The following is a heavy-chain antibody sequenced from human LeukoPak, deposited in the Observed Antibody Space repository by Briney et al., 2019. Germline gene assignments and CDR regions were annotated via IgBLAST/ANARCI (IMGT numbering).Heavy chain of an antibody. CDR2: IRYDGSNK. D-gene: IGHD1-1*01. CDR1: GFTFTTYG. CDR3: AKVRGNWKSAPYDAFDI. J-gene: IGHJ3*02. V-gene: IGHV3-30*02. Sequence: GGSLRLSCAASGFTFTTYGMHWVRQAPGKGLEWVAFIRYDGSNKYYADSVKGRFTISRDNSKNTLYLQMNSLRAEDTAVYYCAKVRGNWKSAPYDAFDIWGQGTMVTVSS.